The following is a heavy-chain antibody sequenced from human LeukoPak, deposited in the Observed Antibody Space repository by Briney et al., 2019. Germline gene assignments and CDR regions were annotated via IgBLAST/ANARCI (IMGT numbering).Heavy chain of an antibody. CDR2: ISGGST. Sequence: GGSLRLSCAASGFNFGNSAMTWVRQAPGKGLEWVSAISGGSTYYADSVKGRFTISRDSSRSTVFLRMNSLRAEDTAVYYCAKGPQVGSGYHPDYWGQGTLVTVSS. V-gene: IGHV3-23*01. J-gene: IGHJ4*02. CDR3: AKGPQVGSGYHPDY. CDR1: GFNFGNSA. D-gene: IGHD3-22*01.